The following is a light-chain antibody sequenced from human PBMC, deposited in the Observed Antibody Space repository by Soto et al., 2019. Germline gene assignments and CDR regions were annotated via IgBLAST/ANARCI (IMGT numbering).Light chain of an antibody. V-gene: IGLV2-8*01. CDR1: ISDVGGYNY. Sequence: QAAMTQTPSASGSPGQSFTISCTGTISDVGGYNYVSCYQQNPGKAPKLMIYEVTKRPSGVPDRFSAYKSGNTASLTVSGLQAEDEADYYCSSYAGTAYVFGTGTKVTVL. J-gene: IGLJ1*01. CDR3: SSYAGTAYV. CDR2: EVT.